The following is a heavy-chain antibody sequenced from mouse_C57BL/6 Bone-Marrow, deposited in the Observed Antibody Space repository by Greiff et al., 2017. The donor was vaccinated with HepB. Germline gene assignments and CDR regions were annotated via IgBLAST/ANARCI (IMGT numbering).Heavy chain of an antibody. D-gene: IGHD4-1*01. Sequence: VQLQQPGAELVKPGASVKLSCKASGYTFTSYWMHWVKQRPGQGLEWIGMIHPNSGSTNYNEKFKSKATLTVDKSSSTAYMQLSSLTSEDSAVYYGARRGLTGSFAFGGRGTGVTVSA. CDR3: ARRGLTGSFAF. CDR1: GYTFTSYW. V-gene: IGHV1-64*01. CDR2: IHPNSGST. J-gene: IGHJ3*01.